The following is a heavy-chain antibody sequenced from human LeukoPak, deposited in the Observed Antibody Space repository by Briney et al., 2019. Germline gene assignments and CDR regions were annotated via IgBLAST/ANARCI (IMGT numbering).Heavy chain of an antibody. V-gene: IGHV4-59*12. Sequence: PSETLSLTCTVSGGSISSYYWSRIRQPPGKGLEWIGYIYYGGSTDYNPSLKSRVTISVDTSKKQFSLKLSSVTAADTAVYYCAREDVVVPAADWYFDLWGRGTLVTVSS. D-gene: IGHD2-2*01. CDR3: AREDVVVPAADWYFDL. CDR1: GGSISSYY. J-gene: IGHJ2*01. CDR2: IYYGGST.